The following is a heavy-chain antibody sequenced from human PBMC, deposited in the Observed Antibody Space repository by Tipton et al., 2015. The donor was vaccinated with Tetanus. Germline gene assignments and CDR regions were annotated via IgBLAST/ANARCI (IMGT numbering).Heavy chain of an antibody. J-gene: IGHJ4*02. Sequence: SLRLSCRGSGFNFGDFNMNWIRQTPGKGLQWVSAISASGRNTYYADSVKGRFTSSRDNSKNIHYLEMSSLRAEDTAVYYCARWLEGSIAELDYWGQGTLVAVSS. D-gene: IGHD5-18*01. CDR1: GFNFGDFN. CDR3: ARWLEGSIAELDY. CDR2: ISASGRNT. V-gene: IGHV3-23*01.